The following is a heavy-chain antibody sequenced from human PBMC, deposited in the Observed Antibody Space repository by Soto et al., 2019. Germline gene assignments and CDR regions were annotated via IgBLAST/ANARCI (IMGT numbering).Heavy chain of an antibody. CDR3: ARFLEWFGELHY. V-gene: IGHV3-23*01. J-gene: IGHJ4*02. CDR2: ISGSGGST. D-gene: IGHD3-3*01. CDR1: GFTFSSYA. Sequence: EVQLLESGGGLVQPGGSLRLSCAASGFTFSSYAMSWVRQAPGKGLEWVSTISGSGGSTYYADSVKGRFTISRDNSKNTLYLQMTSLRAEGTAVYFCARFLEWFGELHYWGQGTLVTVSS.